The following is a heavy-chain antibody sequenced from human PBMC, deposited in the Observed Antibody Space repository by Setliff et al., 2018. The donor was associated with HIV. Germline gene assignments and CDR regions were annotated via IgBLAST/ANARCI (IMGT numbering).Heavy chain of an antibody. V-gene: IGHV4-39*01. Sequence: SETLSLTCTVSGDSITNDDYYWGWIRQPPGKGLEWIAIIHYNGRTYYDPSLKSRVTIFVDTSKTQFYLKLRSVTASDTAVYYCARYTSKVDWFDPWGQGTTVTVSS. D-gene: IGHD2-2*02. CDR1: GDSITNDDYY. CDR3: ARYTSKVDWFDP. CDR2: IHYNGRT. J-gene: IGHJ5*01.